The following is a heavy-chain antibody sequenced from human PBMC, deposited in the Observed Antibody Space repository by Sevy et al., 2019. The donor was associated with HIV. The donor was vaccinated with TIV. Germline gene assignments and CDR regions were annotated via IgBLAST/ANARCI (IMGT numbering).Heavy chain of an antibody. CDR1: GFTFSSYD. CDR3: ARVALTFGGDPYDKHYFMDV. CDR2: ISYDGCNR. V-gene: IGHV3-30*03. Sequence: GGSLRLSCAAPGFTFSSYDMHWVRQAPGKGLEGVAVISYDGCNRFYLDSVKGRFTISRDNSKSTLYLQLSSLRAEDTAVYYCARVALTFGGDPYDKHYFMDVWGKGTTVTVSS. J-gene: IGHJ6*03. D-gene: IGHD3-16*01.